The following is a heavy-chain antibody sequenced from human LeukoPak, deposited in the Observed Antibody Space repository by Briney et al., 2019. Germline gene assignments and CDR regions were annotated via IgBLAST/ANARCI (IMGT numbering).Heavy chain of an antibody. CDR3: ARDSVRGLNWFDP. D-gene: IGHD3-10*02. CDR2: INAGNGNT. V-gene: IGHV1-3*01. Sequence: GASVKGSCKASGYTFTSYAMHWVRQAPGQRLEWMGWINAGNGNTKYSQKFQGRVTIARDTSASTAYMELSSLRSEDTAVYYCARDSVRGLNWFDPWGQGTLVTVSS. J-gene: IGHJ5*02. CDR1: GYTFTSYA.